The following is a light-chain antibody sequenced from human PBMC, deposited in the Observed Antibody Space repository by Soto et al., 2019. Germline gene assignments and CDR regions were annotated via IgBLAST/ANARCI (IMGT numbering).Light chain of an antibody. V-gene: IGLV1-40*01. Sequence: QSALTQPPSVSGAPGQRVTISCTGSSSNIGAGYDVHWYQQLPGTAPKLLIYNNRNRPSGVPDRFSGTKSGTSASLAITGLQAEDEADYYCQSYDSSLSGYVFGTGTKLTVL. CDR3: QSYDSSLSGYV. J-gene: IGLJ1*01. CDR2: NNR. CDR1: SSNIGAGYD.